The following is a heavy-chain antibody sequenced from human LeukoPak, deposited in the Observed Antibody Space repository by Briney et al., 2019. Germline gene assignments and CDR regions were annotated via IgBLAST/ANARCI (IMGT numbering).Heavy chain of an antibody. Sequence: GGSLRLSCAASGFTFSNAWMSWVRQAPGKGLGWVGRIKSKTDGGTTDYAAPVKGRFTISRDDSKNTLYLQMNSLKTEDTAVYYCTTYVWGSYRYHYWGQGTLVTVSS. CDR1: GFTFSNAW. CDR2: IKSKTDGGTT. D-gene: IGHD3-16*02. CDR3: TTYVWGSYRYHY. J-gene: IGHJ4*02. V-gene: IGHV3-15*01.